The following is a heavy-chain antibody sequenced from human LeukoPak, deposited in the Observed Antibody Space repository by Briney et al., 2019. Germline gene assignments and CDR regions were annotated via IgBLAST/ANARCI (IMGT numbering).Heavy chain of an antibody. CDR3: ARERTSSGWYNYYGMDV. CDR1: GFTFSSYS. D-gene: IGHD6-19*01. V-gene: IGHV3-21*01. Sequence: GGSLRLSCAASGFTFSSYSMNWVRQAPGKGLEWVSSISSSSSYIYYADSVKGRFTISRDNAKNSLYLQMNSLRAEDTAVYYCARERTSSGWYNYYGMDVWGQGTTVTVSS. J-gene: IGHJ6*02. CDR2: ISSSSSYI.